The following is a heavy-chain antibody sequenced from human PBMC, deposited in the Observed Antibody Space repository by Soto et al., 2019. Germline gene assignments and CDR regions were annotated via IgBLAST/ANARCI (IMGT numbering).Heavy chain of an antibody. CDR1: GGSISSDGYH. Sequence: QVQLQESGPGLVKPSQTLSLTCTGSGGSISSDGYHWSWIRQHPGRGLEWIGYIYYSGSTYYNPSLKSRVTISVDTSKNQFSLKLRSVTAADTAVYYCARGGAGQDFWSGYHDWFDPWGQGTLVTVSS. D-gene: IGHD3-3*01. CDR3: ARGGAGQDFWSGYHDWFDP. CDR2: IYYSGST. J-gene: IGHJ5*02. V-gene: IGHV4-31*03.